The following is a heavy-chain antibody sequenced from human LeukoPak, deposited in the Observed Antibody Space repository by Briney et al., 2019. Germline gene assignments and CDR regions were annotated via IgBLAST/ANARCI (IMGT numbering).Heavy chain of an antibody. CDR2: INPNSGGT. D-gene: IGHD1-1*01. CDR3: ARGGTSYYYYYMDV. V-gene: IGHV1-2*02. CDR1: GYTFTGYY. J-gene: IGHJ6*03. Sequence: VSVKVSCKASGYTFTGYYMHWVRQAPGQGLEWMGWINPNSGGTNYAQKFQGRVTMTRDTSISTAYMELSRLRSDDTAVYYCARGGTSYYYYYMDVWGKGTTVTISS.